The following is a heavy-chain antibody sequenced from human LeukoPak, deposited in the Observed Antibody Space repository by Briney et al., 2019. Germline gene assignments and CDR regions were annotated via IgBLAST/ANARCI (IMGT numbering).Heavy chain of an antibody. J-gene: IGHJ4*02. V-gene: IGHV5-51*01. CDR3: ARLGSSVPYNLDY. CDR1: GYSFTNYW. Sequence: GESLKISCKGSGYSFTNYWIGWVRQMPGKGLEWMGIVYPGDSDTRYSPSFQGQVTISADKSINTAYLQWSSLKASDTAMYYCARLGSSVPYNLDYWDRGTLVTASS. CDR2: VYPGDSDT. D-gene: IGHD6-6*01.